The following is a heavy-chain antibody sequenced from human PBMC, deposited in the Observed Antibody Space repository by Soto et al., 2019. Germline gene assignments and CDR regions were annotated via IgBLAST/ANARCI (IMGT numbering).Heavy chain of an antibody. V-gene: IGHV3-23*01. J-gene: IGHJ6*02. CDR2: ISGSGGST. Sequence: ASETLSLTCTVSGGSISGYYWSWVRQAPGKGLEWVSTISGSGGSTYYADSVKGRFTISRVQSRNTLYLQMNSLRADDTAVYYCAKESGSSWAYYYYYGMDVWGQGTTVTVSS. CDR3: AKESGSSWAYYYYYGMDV. CDR1: GGSISGYY. D-gene: IGHD6-13*01.